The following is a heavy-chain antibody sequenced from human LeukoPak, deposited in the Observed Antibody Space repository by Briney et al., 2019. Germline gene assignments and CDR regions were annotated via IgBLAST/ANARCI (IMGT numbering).Heavy chain of an antibody. Sequence: KPAESLKISCKGSGYSFTSYWIGWVGQMPGKGLEWMGVIDPGDSDTGYCPCFQGQVTISADKSISTAYLQWSSLKASDTAMYYCARQGCSSTSCYSFDYWGQGTLVTVSS. CDR3: ARQGCSSTSCYSFDY. J-gene: IGHJ4*02. D-gene: IGHD2-2*02. CDR1: GYSFTSYW. CDR2: IDPGDSDT. V-gene: IGHV5-51*01.